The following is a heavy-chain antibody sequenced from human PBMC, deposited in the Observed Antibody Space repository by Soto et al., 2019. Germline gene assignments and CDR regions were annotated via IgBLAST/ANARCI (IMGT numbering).Heavy chain of an antibody. J-gene: IGHJ6*02. CDR3: ARDGDGRMTTNPYYYNGMDV. CDR2: IYYNGAT. V-gene: IGHV4-59*01. D-gene: IGHD4-4*01. Sequence: PSETLSLTCTVSGGSISNYYWNWIRQPPGKGLEWIGYIYYNGATNYNPSLKSRVTISLDTSNYQLPLKLSSVTAADTAVYYCARDGDGRMTTNPYYYNGMDVWGPGTTVTVSS. CDR1: GGSISNYY.